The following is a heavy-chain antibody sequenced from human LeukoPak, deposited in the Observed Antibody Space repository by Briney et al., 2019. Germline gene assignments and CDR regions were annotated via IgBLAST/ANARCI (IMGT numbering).Heavy chain of an antibody. CDR1: GGSFSGYY. J-gene: IGHJ4*02. Sequence: PSETLSLTRAVYGGSFSGYYWSWIRQPPGKGLEWIGYIYYSGSTNYNPSLQSRVTIAVDTSKSQFSLKLSSVTAADTAVYCCARGGIAAAALVHLDYWGQGTLVTVSS. CDR3: ARGGIAAAALVHLDY. CDR2: IYYSGST. V-gene: IGHV4-59*01. D-gene: IGHD6-13*01.